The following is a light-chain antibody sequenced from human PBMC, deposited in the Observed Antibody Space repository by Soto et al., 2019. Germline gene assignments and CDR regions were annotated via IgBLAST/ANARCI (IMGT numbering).Light chain of an antibody. CDR2: DAT. CDR3: QQYEAFPVT. V-gene: IGKV1-33*01. CDR1: QDIRGY. Sequence: DIQMTQSPSSLSASVGDRVTITCQASQDIRGYLNWYQQKPGKPPKLLIYDATNFETCVSKRFSGSGSGTHFTLTILSLPPGDIGTFYCQQYEAFPVTFGHGTRVDI. J-gene: IGKJ5*01.